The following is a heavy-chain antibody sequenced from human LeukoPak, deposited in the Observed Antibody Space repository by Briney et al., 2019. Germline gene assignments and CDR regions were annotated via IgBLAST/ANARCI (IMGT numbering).Heavy chain of an antibody. V-gene: IGHV4-31*03. D-gene: IGHD3-3*01. Sequence: PSETLSLTCTVSGGSISSGDYYWSWLRQHPGKGLEWIGYLYYSGSTYYNPSLKSRVTISVDTSKNQFSLKLSSVTAADTAVYYCARVEGVALSDYYYYYMDVWGKGTTVTVSS. J-gene: IGHJ6*03. CDR1: GGSISSGDYY. CDR3: ARVEGVALSDYYYYYMDV. CDR2: LYYSGST.